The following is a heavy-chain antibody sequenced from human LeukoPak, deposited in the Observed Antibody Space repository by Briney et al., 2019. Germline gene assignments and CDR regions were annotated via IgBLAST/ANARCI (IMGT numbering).Heavy chain of an antibody. CDR3: AREHGDYYFDY. CDR2: IWFDGNNI. V-gene: IGHV3-33*01. J-gene: IGHJ4*02. D-gene: IGHD4-17*01. Sequence: GGSLRLSCVASGFTFSNYGMHWVRQAPGKGLEWVAIIWFDGNNIHYADSVKGRFTISRDNSKNTLFLQMDSLRAEDTDVYYCAREHGDYYFDYWGQGNLVTVSS. CDR1: GFTFSNYG.